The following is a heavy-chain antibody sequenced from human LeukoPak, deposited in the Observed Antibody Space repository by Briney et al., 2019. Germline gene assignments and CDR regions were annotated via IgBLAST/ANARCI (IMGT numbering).Heavy chain of an antibody. Sequence: ASVKVSCKASGYTFTSYDINWVRQATGQGLEWMGWMNPNSGNTDYAQKFQGRVTMTRDTSIRTAYMELSSLRSEDTAVYYCARGLATSWGFVYFDYWGQGTLVTVSS. J-gene: IGHJ4*02. V-gene: IGHV1-8*01. CDR2: MNPNSGNT. D-gene: IGHD7-27*01. CDR3: ARGLATSWGFVYFDY. CDR1: GYTFTSYD.